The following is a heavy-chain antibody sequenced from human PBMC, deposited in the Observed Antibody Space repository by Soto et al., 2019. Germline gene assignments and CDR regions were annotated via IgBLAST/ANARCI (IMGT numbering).Heavy chain of an antibody. CDR2: IIPILGIA. CDR3: ARGIRSSWGVYYFDY. D-gene: IGHD6-13*01. V-gene: IGHV1-69*02. CDR1: GGTFSSYT. Sequence: GASVKVSCKASGGTFSSYTISWVRQAPGQGLEWMGRIIPILGIANYAQKFQGRVTITADKSTSTAYMELSSLRSEDTAVYYCARGIRSSWGVYYFDYWGQGTLVTVSS. J-gene: IGHJ4*02.